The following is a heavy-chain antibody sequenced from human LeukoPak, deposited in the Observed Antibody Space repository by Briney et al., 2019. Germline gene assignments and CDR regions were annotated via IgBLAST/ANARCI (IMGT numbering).Heavy chain of an antibody. D-gene: IGHD3-22*01. CDR2: IYYSGST. J-gene: IGHJ6*03. CDR3: ARSSEGRYYYDSSGYSYYYYYMDV. CDR1: GGSISSSSYY. Sequence: SETLSLTCTVSGGSISSSSYYWGWIHQPPGKGLEWIGSIYYSGSTYYNPSLKSRVTISVDTSKNQFSLKLSSVTAADTAVYYCARSSEGRYYYDSSGYSYYYYYMDVWGKGTTVTISS. V-gene: IGHV4-39*07.